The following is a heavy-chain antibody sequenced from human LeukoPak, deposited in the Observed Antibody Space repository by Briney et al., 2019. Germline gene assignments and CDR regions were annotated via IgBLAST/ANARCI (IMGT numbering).Heavy chain of an antibody. CDR3: AKDRCSNGIGCYYYYMDV. D-gene: IGHD2-8*01. J-gene: IGHJ6*03. CDR2: ISYDGSNR. Sequence: PGRSLRLSCAASGFTFSSYGMHWVRQAPGKGLEWVAVISYDGSNRYYADSVKGRFSISRDSSKNILYLQMNSLRAEDTAVYYCAKDRCSNGIGCYYYYMDVWGKGTTVTISS. CDR1: GFTFSSYG. V-gene: IGHV3-30*18.